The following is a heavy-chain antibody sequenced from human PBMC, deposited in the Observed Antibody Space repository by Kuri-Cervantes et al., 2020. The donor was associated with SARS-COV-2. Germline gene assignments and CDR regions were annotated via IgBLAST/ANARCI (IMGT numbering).Heavy chain of an antibody. Sequence: SETLSLTCTVSGGSISSYYWSWIRQPAGKGLEWIGRTYTSGSTNYNPSLKSRVTMSVDTSKNQFSLKLSSVTAADTAVYYCARQLLYDSSGYPEYYFDYWGQGTLVTVSS. D-gene: IGHD3-22*01. CDR2: TYTSGST. CDR1: GGSISSYY. V-gene: IGHV4-4*07. J-gene: IGHJ4*02. CDR3: ARQLLYDSSGYPEYYFDY.